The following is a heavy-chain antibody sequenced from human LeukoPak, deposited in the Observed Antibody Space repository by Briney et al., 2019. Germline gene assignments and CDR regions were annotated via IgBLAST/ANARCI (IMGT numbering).Heavy chain of an antibody. Sequence: PSETLSLTCTVSGGSISSYYWSWIRQPPGKGLEWSGYIYHSGITNYNPSLKSRVNISVDTSKNQFSLKLSSVTAADTAVYYCASAGRGYNYGFVPSEIDYYYYYLDVWGKGTTVTVSS. CDR1: GGSISSYY. J-gene: IGHJ6*03. D-gene: IGHD5-18*01. CDR2: IYHSGIT. V-gene: IGHV4-59*01. CDR3: ASAGRGYNYGFVPSEIDYYYYYLDV.